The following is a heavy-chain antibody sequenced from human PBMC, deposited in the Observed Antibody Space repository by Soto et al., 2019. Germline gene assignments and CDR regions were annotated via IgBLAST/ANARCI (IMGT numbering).Heavy chain of an antibody. Sequence: QVQLVQSGGEVKRPGASVKVSCKTSGYTFSNYGITWVRQAPGQPLEWLGWISLYSDGTNYAQKFQGRVSMTTDTSTTTAYMELRSLRSDDPAVYYCARVVPGADAWFGPWGQGTLVTVSS. D-gene: IGHD2-2*01. CDR1: GYTFSNYG. CDR2: ISLYSDGT. V-gene: IGHV1-18*01. CDR3: ARVVPGADAWFGP. J-gene: IGHJ5*02.